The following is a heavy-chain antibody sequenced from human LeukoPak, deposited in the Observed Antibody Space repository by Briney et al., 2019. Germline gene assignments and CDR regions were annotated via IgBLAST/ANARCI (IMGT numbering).Heavy chain of an antibody. CDR2: ISTSGGST. CDR1: RCTLSNYA. Sequence: GGSLRLSCATSRCTLSNYAMSWVRQAPGKGLEWVSTISTSGGSTYYADSVKRRFSISRDTSKHTLYLQMNSLRAEDTAVYYCAKDGMVRGVLPYYFDYWGQGSLVTVSS. D-gene: IGHD3-10*01. CDR3: AKDGMVRGVLPYYFDY. V-gene: IGHV3-23*01. J-gene: IGHJ4*02.